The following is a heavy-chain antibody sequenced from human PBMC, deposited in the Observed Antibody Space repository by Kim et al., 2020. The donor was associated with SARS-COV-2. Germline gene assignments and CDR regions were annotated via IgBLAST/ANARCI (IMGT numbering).Heavy chain of an antibody. CDR2: INPSGGST. V-gene: IGHV1-46*01. J-gene: IGHJ6*02. Sequence: ASVKVSCKASGYTFTSYYMHWVRQAPGQGPEWMGIINPSGGSTSYAQKFQGRVTMTRDTSTSTVYMELSSLRSEDTAVYYCASPLDIVVVPAARAKRYYYGMDVWGQGTTVTVSS. D-gene: IGHD2-2*01. CDR3: ASPLDIVVVPAARAKRYYYGMDV. CDR1: GYTFTSYY.